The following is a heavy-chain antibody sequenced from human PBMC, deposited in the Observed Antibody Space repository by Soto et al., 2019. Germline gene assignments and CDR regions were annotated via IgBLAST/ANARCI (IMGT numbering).Heavy chain of an antibody. CDR2: IYPGDSDT. Sequence: GESLKISCKGSGYSFTSYWIGWVRQMPGKGLEWMGIIYPGDSDTRYSPSFQGQVTISADKSISTAYLQWSSLKASDTAMYYCARQRYYYDSSGYHYYFDYWGQGTLVT. D-gene: IGHD3-22*01. CDR3: ARQRYYYDSSGYHYYFDY. J-gene: IGHJ4*02. CDR1: GYSFTSYW. V-gene: IGHV5-51*01.